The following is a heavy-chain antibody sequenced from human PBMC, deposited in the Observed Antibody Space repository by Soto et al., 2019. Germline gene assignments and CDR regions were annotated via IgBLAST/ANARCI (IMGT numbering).Heavy chain of an antibody. J-gene: IGHJ4*01. CDR2: IYHSGST. CDR3: ARSLFTIFGVVIIRGLDY. Sequence: LETLRLTWAVAWGSIRSSNWWSWVRQPPGKGLEWIGEIYHSGSTNYNPSLKSRVTISVDKSKNQFSLKLSSVTAADTAVYYCARSLFTIFGVVIIRGLDYWGHGTLVTVSS. D-gene: IGHD3-3*01. CDR1: WGSIRSSNW. V-gene: IGHV4-4*02.